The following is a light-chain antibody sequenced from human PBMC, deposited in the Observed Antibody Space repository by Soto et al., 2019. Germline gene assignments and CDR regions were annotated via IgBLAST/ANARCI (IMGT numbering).Light chain of an antibody. CDR1: SSDVGAYNY. V-gene: IGLV2-11*01. CDR3: CSYAGSYIYVV. J-gene: IGLJ2*01. Sequence: QSVLTQPRSVSGSPGQSVTISCTGTSSDVGAYNYVSWYHHYPGKAPKLIIYDVSNRPSGVPDRFSGSKSGNTASLTISGLQAEDEGDFYCCSYAGSYIYVVFGGGTKVTVL. CDR2: DVS.